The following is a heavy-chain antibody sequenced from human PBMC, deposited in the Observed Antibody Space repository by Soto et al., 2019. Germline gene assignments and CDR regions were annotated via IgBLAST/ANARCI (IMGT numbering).Heavy chain of an antibody. D-gene: IGHD3-10*01. Sequence: PSETLSLTCTVSGGSMSPNYWSWFRQPPGRGLEWVGYIYYAGSTSYNPSLKSRVTISVDKSKNQFSLKLSSVTAADTAVYYCAGLTQDYYGSGSSVFDYWGQGTLVTVSS. V-gene: IGHV4-59*12. CDR3: AGLTQDYYGSGSSVFDY. CDR1: GGSMSPNY. CDR2: IYYAGST. J-gene: IGHJ4*02.